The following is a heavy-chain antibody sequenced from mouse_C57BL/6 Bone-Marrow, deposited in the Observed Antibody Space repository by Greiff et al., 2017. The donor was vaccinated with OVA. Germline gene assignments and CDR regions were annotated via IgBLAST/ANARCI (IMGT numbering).Heavy chain of an antibody. D-gene: IGHD1-1*01. CDR1: GYTFTDYN. V-gene: IGHV1-18*01. CDR2: INPNNGGT. Sequence: VQLQQSGPELVKPGASVKIPCKASGYTFTDYNMDWVKQSHGKSLEWIGDINPNNGGTIYNQKFKGKATLTVDKSSSTAYMELRSLTSEDTAVYYCARDFYYGSSYVGYFDVWGTGTTVTVSS. J-gene: IGHJ1*03. CDR3: ARDFYYGSSYVGYFDV.